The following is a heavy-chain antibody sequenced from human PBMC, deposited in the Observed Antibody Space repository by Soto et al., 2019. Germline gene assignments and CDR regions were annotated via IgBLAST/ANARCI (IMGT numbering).Heavy chain of an antibody. D-gene: IGHD2-21*01. CDR2: ISAYNGNT. J-gene: IGHJ6*02. Sequence: QIQLVQSGGEVKKPGASVKVSCKSSGYKFISHSITWVRQAPGQGLEWMGRISAYNGNTNYAQKLQGRVTMTTETATSTAYMERRTLRSDDTAVYYCARGAFCGGAPGCRDMDGWGQGTTVTVSS. CDR1: GYKFISHS. CDR3: ARGAFCGGAPGCRDMDG. V-gene: IGHV1-18*01.